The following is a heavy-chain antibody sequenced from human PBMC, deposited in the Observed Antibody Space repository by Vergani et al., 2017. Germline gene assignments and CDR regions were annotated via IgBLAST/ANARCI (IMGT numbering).Heavy chain of an antibody. CDR2: MNPKSGNT. D-gene: IGHD3/OR15-3a*01. V-gene: IGHV1-8*01. CDR1: GYNFTSFD. Sequence: QEQLVQSGAEVRKPGASVKVSCKASGYNFTSFDIYWVRLATGQGLEWMGWMNPKSGNTAYAAKFQGRITMTRDSSTDTAYMEMKSLRSEDTAIYFCARGVLDSKYRHNWFGPWGQGTVVTVSS. CDR3: ARGVLDSKYRHNWFGP. J-gene: IGHJ5*02.